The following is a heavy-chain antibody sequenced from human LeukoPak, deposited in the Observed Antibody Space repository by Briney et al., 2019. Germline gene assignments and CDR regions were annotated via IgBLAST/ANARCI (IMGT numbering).Heavy chain of an antibody. J-gene: IGHJ4*02. V-gene: IGHV3-74*01. CDR2: INSDGSST. Sequence: GGSLRLSCAASGFTFSSYWMYWVRQAPGKGLVWVSRINSDGSSTSHADSVKGRFTISRDNAKNTLYLQMNSLRAEDTAVYYCAREGGYSHASDYWGQGTLVTVSS. D-gene: IGHD3-22*01. CDR3: AREGGYSHASDY. CDR1: GFTFSSYW.